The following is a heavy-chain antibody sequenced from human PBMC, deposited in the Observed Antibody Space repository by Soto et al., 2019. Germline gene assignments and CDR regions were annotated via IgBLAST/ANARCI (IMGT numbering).Heavy chain of an antibody. CDR1: GYTFTGYY. Sequence: ASVKVSCKASGYTFTGYYMHWVRQAPGQGLEWMGWINPNSGGTNYAQKFQGWVTMTRDTSISTAYMELSRLSSVTTADTAVYYCARDRRGSGTWSPYYFDYWGQGALVTVSS. D-gene: IGHD3-10*01. CDR2: INPNSGGT. V-gene: IGHV1-2*04. J-gene: IGHJ4*02. CDR3: ARDRRGSGTWSPYYFDY.